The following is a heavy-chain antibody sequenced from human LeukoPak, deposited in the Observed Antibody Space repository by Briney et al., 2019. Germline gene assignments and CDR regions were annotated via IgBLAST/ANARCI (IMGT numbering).Heavy chain of an antibody. Sequence: QPGSSLSLSCAASGFTFPNYAMHWVRQAPGKGLEWLAAIWYDGVNTFYADSVKGRFIISRDNSRNTLSLQMNNVRGDDTAVYYCAKAWAPGQNSFDYWGQGTLVAVSS. J-gene: IGHJ4*02. CDR1: GFTFPNYA. CDR3: AKAWAPGQNSFDY. V-gene: IGHV3-33*06. CDR2: IWYDGVNT.